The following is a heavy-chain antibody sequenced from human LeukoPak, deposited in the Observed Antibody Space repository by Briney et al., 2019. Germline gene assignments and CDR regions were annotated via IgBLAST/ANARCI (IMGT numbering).Heavy chain of an antibody. D-gene: IGHD3-10*01. CDR1: GGSISNYY. Sequence: SETLSLTRTVSGGSISNYYSSWIRHPAGKGLEWIGRIYTSGSTNYNPSLKSRVTISVDTPKNQFSLNLSSVTAAGTAGYYCARGLWFGDENPPYFDYWGQGTLVTVSS. CDR2: IYTSGST. V-gene: IGHV4-4*07. CDR3: ARGLWFGDENPPYFDY. J-gene: IGHJ4*02.